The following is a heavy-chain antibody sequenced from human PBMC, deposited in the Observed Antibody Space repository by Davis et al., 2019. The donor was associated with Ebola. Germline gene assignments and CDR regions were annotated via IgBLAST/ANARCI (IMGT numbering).Heavy chain of an antibody. J-gene: IGHJ4*02. V-gene: IGHV1-2*04. D-gene: IGHD1-26*01. Sequence: ASVKVSCKASGYTFTSYGISWVRQAPGQGLEWMGWINPNSGGTNYAQKFQGWVTMTRDTSISTAYMELSRLRSDDTAVYYCARDWRVGAMDYWGQGTLVTVSS. CDR3: ARDWRVGAMDY. CDR1: GYTFTSYG. CDR2: INPNSGGT.